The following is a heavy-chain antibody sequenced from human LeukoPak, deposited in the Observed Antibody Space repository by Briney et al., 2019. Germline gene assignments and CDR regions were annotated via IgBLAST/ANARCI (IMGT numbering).Heavy chain of an antibody. CDR3: ARDLRGTGEAAAEVAVFVY. V-gene: IGHV1-18*01. D-gene: IGHD6-13*01. J-gene: IGHJ4*02. CDR1: GYTFTSYG. Sequence: GASLRVSCAASGYTFTSYGISWVRQAPGQGLEWMGWISAYNGNTYYAQTLQGRVTITTDTSKSTAYMELSSLRSDDTAVYYCARDLRGTGEAAAEVAVFVYSGQGALVTVSS. CDR2: ISAYNGNT.